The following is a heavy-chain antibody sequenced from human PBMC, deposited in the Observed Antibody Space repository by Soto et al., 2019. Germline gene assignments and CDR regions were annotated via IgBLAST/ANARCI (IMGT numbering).Heavy chain of an antibody. J-gene: IGHJ6*03. V-gene: IGHV4-59*08. CDR1: GGSISSYY. CDR2: IYYSGST. Sequence: PSETLSLTCPVSGGSISSYYWSWIRQPPGKGLEWIGYIYYSGSTNYNPSLKSRVTISVDTSKNQFSLKLSSVTAADTAVYYCARGIDYYYYYMDVWGKGTTVTVSS. CDR3: ARGIDYYYYYMDV.